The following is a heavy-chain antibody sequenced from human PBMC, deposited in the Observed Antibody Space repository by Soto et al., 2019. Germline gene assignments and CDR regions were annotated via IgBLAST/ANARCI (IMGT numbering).Heavy chain of an antibody. CDR3: ARGLYCSSTSCYRPNWFDP. V-gene: IGHV4-61*01. Sequence: PSETLSLTCTVSGGSVSSGSYYWSWIRQPPGKGLEWIGYIYYSGSTNYNPSLKSRVTISVDTSKNQFSLKLSSVTAADTAVYYCARGLYCSSTSCYRPNWFDPWGQGTLVTVSS. CDR2: IYYSGST. J-gene: IGHJ5*02. D-gene: IGHD2-2*01. CDR1: GGSVSSGSYY.